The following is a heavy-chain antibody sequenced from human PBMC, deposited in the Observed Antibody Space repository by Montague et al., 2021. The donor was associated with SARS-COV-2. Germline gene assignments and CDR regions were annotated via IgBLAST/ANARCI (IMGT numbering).Heavy chain of an antibody. Sequence: TNYNPSLKSRVTISVDTSKNQFSLKLSSVTAADTAVYYCARHDSYISGWYFEGYFYYWGQETIVNVS. CDR2: T. D-gene: IGHD6-19*01. V-gene: IGHV4-59*08. J-gene: IGHJ4*02. CDR3: ARHDSYISGWYFEGYFYY.